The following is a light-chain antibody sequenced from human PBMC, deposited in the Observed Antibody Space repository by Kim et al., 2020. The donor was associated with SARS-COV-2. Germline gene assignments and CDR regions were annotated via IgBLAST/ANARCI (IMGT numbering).Light chain of an antibody. CDR2: RNN. Sequence: QAGLTQPPSVSKDLRQTATLTCTGNSNNVGYEGAAWLQQHQGHPPKLLSYRNNNRPSGISDRFSASRSGNTASLTITGLRPEDETDYYCSAWDSSLSAWVFGGGTQLTVL. CDR3: SAWDSSLSAWV. J-gene: IGLJ3*02. CDR1: SNNVGYEG. V-gene: IGLV10-54*04.